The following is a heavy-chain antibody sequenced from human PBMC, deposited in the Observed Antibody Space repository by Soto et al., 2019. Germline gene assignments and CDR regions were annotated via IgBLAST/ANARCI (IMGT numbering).Heavy chain of an antibody. Sequence: GGSLRLSCAASGFTFSNYWMTWVRQAPGKGLEWVANIKEDGSEKHYMDSVKGRFTISRDNAKNSLYLQMNSLRVEDTAVYFCSRPVVVGAKALNYWGQGALVTVSS. V-gene: IGHV3-7*01. J-gene: IGHJ4*02. CDR1: GFTFSNYW. CDR3: SRPVVVGAKALNY. CDR2: IKEDGSEK. D-gene: IGHD2-21*01.